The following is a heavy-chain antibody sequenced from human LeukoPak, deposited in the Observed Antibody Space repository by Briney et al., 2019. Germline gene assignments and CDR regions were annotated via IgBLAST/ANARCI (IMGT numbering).Heavy chain of an antibody. J-gene: IGHJ4*02. CDR1: GYTFTSYG. CDR3: ARFRLDCSSSSCYFYYFDY. D-gene: IGHD2-2*01. Sequence: ASVKVSCKASGYTFTSYGISWVRQAPGQGLEWMGWISAYNGNTNYAQKLQGRVTMTTDTSTRTVHMELRSLKSDDTAVYYCARFRLDCSSSSCYFYYFDYWGQGTLVTVSS. V-gene: IGHV1-18*01. CDR2: ISAYNGNT.